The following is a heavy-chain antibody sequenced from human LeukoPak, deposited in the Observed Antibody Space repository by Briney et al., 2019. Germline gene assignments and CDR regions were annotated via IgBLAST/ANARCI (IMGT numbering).Heavy chain of an antibody. CDR2: INHSGST. J-gene: IGHJ4*02. V-gene: IGHV4-34*01. CDR3: ARVGGYDRGYYFDY. Sequence: SETLSLTCAVYGGSFSGYYWSWIRQPPGKGVEWIGEINHSGSTNYNPSLKSRVTISVDTSKNQFSLKLSSVTAADTAVYYCARVGGYDRGYYFDYWGQGALVTVSS. CDR1: GGSFSGYY. D-gene: IGHD5-12*01.